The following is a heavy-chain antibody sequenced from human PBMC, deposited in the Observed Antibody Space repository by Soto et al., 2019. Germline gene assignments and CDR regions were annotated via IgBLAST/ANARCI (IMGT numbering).Heavy chain of an antibody. CDR3: ARDTYFDDSSGYFDY. J-gene: IGHJ4*02. D-gene: IGHD3-22*01. CDR2: INQDGSEK. CDR1: GGSIRSYY. V-gene: IGHV3-7*01. Sequence: LSLTCTVSGGSIRSYYWSWVRQAPRKGLVWVANINQDGSEKYYVDSVKGRFTISRDNAKNSLYVQMTSLRVEDTAVYYCARDTYFDDSSGYFDYWGQGTLVTVSS.